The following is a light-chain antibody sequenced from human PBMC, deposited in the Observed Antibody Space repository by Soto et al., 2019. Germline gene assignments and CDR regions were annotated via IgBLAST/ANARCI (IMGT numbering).Light chain of an antibody. CDR2: EVS. CDR3: SSYAGSNNLV. Sequence: QSALTQPASVSGSPGQSITISCTGTSSDVGGYKYVSWYQQHPGKAPKLMIYEVSDRPSGISNRFSGSKSGNTASLTISGLQAEDEADYYCSSYAGSNNLVFGGGTKVTVL. J-gene: IGLJ2*01. V-gene: IGLV2-14*01. CDR1: SSDVGGYKY.